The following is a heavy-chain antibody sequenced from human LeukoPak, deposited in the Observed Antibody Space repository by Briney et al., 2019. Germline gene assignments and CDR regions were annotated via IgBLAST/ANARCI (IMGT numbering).Heavy chain of an antibody. V-gene: IGHV4-31*03. Sequence: SETLSLTCTVPGGSISSGGYYWSWIRQHPGKGLEWIGYIYYSGSTYYNPSLKSRVTISVDTSKNQFSLKLSSVTAADTAVYYCAREYYHYYYYGMDVWGQGTTVTVSS. D-gene: IGHD3-10*01. CDR1: GGSISSGGYY. CDR3: AREYYHYYYYGMDV. J-gene: IGHJ6*02. CDR2: IYYSGST.